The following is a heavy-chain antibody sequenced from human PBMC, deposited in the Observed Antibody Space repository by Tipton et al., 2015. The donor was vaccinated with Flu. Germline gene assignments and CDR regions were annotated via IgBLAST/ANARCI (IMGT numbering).Heavy chain of an antibody. CDR1: GGTFSSYA. CDR2: ISAYNGNT. J-gene: IGHJ4*02. D-gene: IGHD2-15*01. CDR3: ARYSHSRRDFDY. V-gene: IGHV1-18*01. Sequence: QSGAEVKKPGSSVKVSCKASGGTFSSYAISWVRQAPGQGLEWMGWISAYNGNTNYAQKLQGRVTMTTDTSTSTAYMELRSLRSDDTAVYYCARYSHSRRDFDYWGQGTLVTVSS.